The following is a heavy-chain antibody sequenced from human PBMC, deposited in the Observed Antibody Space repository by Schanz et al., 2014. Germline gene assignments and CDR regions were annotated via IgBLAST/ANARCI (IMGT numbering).Heavy chain of an antibody. CDR1: GFTFSSYA. V-gene: IGHV3-30-3*01. CDR3: ARVRRRIATPSTPSFRNYYYYAMDV. D-gene: IGHD6-13*01. CDR2: ISNDGSIK. J-gene: IGHJ6*02. Sequence: QVQLLQFGGGVVQPGRSLRLSCAASGFTFSSYAMHWVRQAPGEGLEWVALISNDGSIKYYADSVEGRFTISRDNSRNTLYLQMNSLRAEDTSVYFCARVRRRIATPSTPSFRNYYYYAMDVWGQGTTVTVSS.